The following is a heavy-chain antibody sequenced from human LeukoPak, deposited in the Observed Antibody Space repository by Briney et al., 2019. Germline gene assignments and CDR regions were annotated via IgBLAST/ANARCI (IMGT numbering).Heavy chain of an antibody. V-gene: IGHV1-18*01. Sequence: ASVKVSCKASGYIFTSYGITWVRQAPGQGLEWMGWISPYNGNTNYAQKVQGRVTMTTDTSTSTAYMELRSLRSDDTAVYYCARVWIAEAGTAWFDPWGQGTLVSVSS. CDR1: GYIFTSYG. CDR2: ISPYNGNT. D-gene: IGHD6-13*01. CDR3: ARVWIAEAGTAWFDP. J-gene: IGHJ5*02.